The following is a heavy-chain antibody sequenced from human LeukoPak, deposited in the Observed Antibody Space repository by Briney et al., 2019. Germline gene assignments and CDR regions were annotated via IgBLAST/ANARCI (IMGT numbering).Heavy chain of an antibody. V-gene: IGHV4-59*06. D-gene: IGHD2-15*01. Sequence: SETLSLTCTVSGGSISSYYWSWIRQHPGKGLEWIGYIYYSGSTYYNPSLKSRVTISVDTSKNQFSLKLSSVTAADTAVYYCARAGVSGGSCHFDYWGQGTLVTVSS. J-gene: IGHJ4*02. CDR2: IYYSGST. CDR1: GGSISSYY. CDR3: ARAGVSGGSCHFDY.